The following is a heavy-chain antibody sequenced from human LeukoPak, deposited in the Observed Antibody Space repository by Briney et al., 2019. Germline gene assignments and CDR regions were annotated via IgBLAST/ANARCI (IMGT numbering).Heavy chain of an antibody. D-gene: IGHD4-17*01. J-gene: IGHJ4*02. CDR2: IYHSGST. Sequence: PSETLSLTCAVSGGSISSGGYSWSWIQQPPGKGLEWIGYIYHSGSTYYNPSLKSRVTISVDTSKNQFSLKLSSVTAADTAVYYCARVWGDYGDYVLFDYWGQGTLVTVSS. V-gene: IGHV4-30-2*05. CDR1: GGSISSGGYS. CDR3: ARVWGDYGDYVLFDY.